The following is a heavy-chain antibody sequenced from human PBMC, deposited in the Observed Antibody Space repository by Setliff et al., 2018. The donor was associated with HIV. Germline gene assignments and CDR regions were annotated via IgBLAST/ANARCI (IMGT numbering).Heavy chain of an antibody. CDR3: ARVPSEYYNFWSGYSTPFDY. Sequence: SVTVSCKASGYSFARYGLSWVRQAPGQGLEWMGWISGFNGNTKYAQSFQDRVAMTTETATSTAYMEMRSLRSDDTAVYFCARVPSEYYNFWSGYSTPFDYWGQGTLVTVSS. CDR2: ISGFNGNT. J-gene: IGHJ4*02. CDR1: GYSFARYG. D-gene: IGHD3-3*01. V-gene: IGHV1-18*01.